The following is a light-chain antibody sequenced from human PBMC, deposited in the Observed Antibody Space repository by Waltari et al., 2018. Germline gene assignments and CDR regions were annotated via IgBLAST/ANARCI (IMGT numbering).Light chain of an antibody. CDR2: KAS. Sequence: DIQMTQSPSSLSASVGDTVTNTCQASQGIGNSLNWHQQKPGKAPKLLSFKASTLQSGIPSRFSGSGSGTDFTLTISSLQPEDFATYYCQQGYSYPWTFGQGTKVEVK. CDR3: QQGYSYPWT. J-gene: IGKJ1*01. V-gene: IGKV1-NL1*01. CDR1: QGIGNS.